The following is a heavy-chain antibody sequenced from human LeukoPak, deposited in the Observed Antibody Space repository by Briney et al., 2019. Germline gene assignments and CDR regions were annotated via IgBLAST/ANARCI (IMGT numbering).Heavy chain of an antibody. CDR2: ISISGTTI. CDR1: GFTFSDYE. Sequence: GGSLRLSCAASGFTFSDYEMNWVRQAPGKGLEWLSHISISGTTIHYADSVKGRFTISRDNAKNSVYLQMTSLRAEDTALYYCAKEELRRITMWGYMDVWGKGTTVTISS. V-gene: IGHV3-48*03. CDR3: AKEELRRITMWGYMDV. J-gene: IGHJ6*03. D-gene: IGHD3-10*02.